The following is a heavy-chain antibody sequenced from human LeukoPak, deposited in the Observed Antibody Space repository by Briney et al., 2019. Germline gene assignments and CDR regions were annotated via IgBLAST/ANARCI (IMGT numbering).Heavy chain of an antibody. J-gene: IGHJ4*02. Sequence: PGRSLRLSCEASGFTFENYAIHWARQAPGKGLEWVSGISWNGDYIGYADSVKGRFTISRDNSKKSLYLQMNSLRPEDTALYYCLKDMDNNGWGWGQGTLVTVSA. D-gene: IGHD3-22*01. CDR1: GFTFENYA. CDR3: LKDMDNNGWG. CDR2: ISWNGDYI. V-gene: IGHV3-9*01.